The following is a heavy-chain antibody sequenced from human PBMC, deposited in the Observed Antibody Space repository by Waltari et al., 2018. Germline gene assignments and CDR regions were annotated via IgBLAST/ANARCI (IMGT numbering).Heavy chain of an antibody. CDR1: GDSLTSHF. V-gene: IGHV4-59*11. J-gene: IGHJ3*02. Sequence: VQLQESGPGLVKHSETLSLSCDVSGDSLTSHFWSWIRQAPGKGLEWIGYMYFSGTHNYNPSLKSRVTISIDTSKNHFSLNLRSVTAADTAIYYCARLPRGSVIIGAFDIWGQGTQVTVSS. CDR3: ARLPRGSVIIGAFDI. D-gene: IGHD3-22*01. CDR2: MYFSGTH.